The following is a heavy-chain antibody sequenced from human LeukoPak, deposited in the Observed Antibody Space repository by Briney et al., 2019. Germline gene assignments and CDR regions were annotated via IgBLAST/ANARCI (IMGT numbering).Heavy chain of an antibody. D-gene: IGHD1-26*01. CDR2: INHSGST. V-gene: IGHV4-34*01. J-gene: IGHJ4*02. Sequence: SETLSLTCAVYGGSFSGYYWSWIRQPPGKGLEWIGEINHSGSTNYNPSLKSRVTISVDTSKNQFSLKLSPVTAADTAVYYCARDRHYSGSYSDDYWGQGTLVTVSS. CDR3: ARDRHYSGSYSDDY. CDR1: GGSFSGYY.